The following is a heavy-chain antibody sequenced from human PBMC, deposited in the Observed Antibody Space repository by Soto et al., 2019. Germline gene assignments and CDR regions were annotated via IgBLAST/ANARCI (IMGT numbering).Heavy chain of an antibody. CDR3: ARPPGGYYDSSGYRYYYGMDV. J-gene: IGHJ6*02. Sequence: WASVKVSCKASGGTFSSYAISWVRQAPGQGLEWMGGIIPIFGTANYAQKFQGRVTITADESTSTAYMELSSLRSEDTAVYYCARPPGGYYDSSGYRYYYGMDVWGQGTTVTVSS. CDR1: GGTFSSYA. D-gene: IGHD3-22*01. V-gene: IGHV1-69*13. CDR2: IIPIFGTA.